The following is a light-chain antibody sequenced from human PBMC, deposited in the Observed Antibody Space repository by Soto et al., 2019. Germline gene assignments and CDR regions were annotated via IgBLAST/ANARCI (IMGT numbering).Light chain of an antibody. V-gene: IGKV3-11*01. CDR1: QSVSSY. J-gene: IGKJ1*01. CDR2: DAS. Sequence: EIVXTXXPXTXSLSPGERATLSCRASQSVSSYLAWYQQKPGQAPRLLIYDASNRATGIPARFSGSGSGTDFTLTIRSLEPEDFAVYYCHQSSNWPRPFGQGTKVEIK. CDR3: HQSSNWPRP.